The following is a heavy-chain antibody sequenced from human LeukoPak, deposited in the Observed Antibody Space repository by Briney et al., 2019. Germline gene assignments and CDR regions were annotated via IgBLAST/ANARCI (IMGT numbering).Heavy chain of an antibody. CDR1: GYTFTGYY. CDR2: INPNSGGT. CDR3: ARDLRMYYDFFYNWFDP. V-gene: IGHV1-2*02. D-gene: IGHD3-3*01. J-gene: IGHJ5*02. Sequence: ASVKVSCKASGYTFTGYYMHWVRQAPGQGLEWMGWINPNSGGTNYAQKFQGRVTMTRDTSISTAYMELSRLRSDDTAVYYCARDLRMYYDFFYNWFDPWGQGTLVTVSS.